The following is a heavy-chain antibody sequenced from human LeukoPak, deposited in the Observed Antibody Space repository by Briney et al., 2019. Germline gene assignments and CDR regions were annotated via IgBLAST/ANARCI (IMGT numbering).Heavy chain of an antibody. V-gene: IGHV3-23*01. D-gene: IGHD6-25*01. Sequence: GGSLRLSCAASGFTFSSYGMTWVRQAPGKGLEWVSAISDSGGSTYYADSVKGRFTISRDNSKNTLYLQMNSLRAEDAAVYYCARRSAAKDAFDIWGQGTMVTVSS. CDR2: ISDSGGST. CDR3: ARRSAAKDAFDI. CDR1: GFTFSSYG. J-gene: IGHJ3*02.